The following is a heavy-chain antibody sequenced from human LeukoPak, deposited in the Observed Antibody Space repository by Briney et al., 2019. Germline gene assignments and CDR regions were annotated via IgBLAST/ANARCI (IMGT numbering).Heavy chain of an antibody. CDR2: IKDDGSET. D-gene: IGHD2-8*01. V-gene: IGHV3-7*01. Sequence: GSLRLSCAASGFLFSGGWMSWVRQAPGKGLEWVANIKDDGSETYYVDSLRGRFTISRDNAKNSLYLQMNSLRVEDTAVYYCARLGQAKVNTNYYYYYMDVWGKGTTVTVSS. CDR3: ARLGQAKVNTNYYYYYMDV. CDR1: GFLFSGGW. J-gene: IGHJ6*03.